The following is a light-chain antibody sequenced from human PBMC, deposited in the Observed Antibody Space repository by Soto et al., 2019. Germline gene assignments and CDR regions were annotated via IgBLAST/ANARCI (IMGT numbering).Light chain of an antibody. Sequence: EIVMTQSPATLSVSPGERATLSCSASQSVNSKLDWYQQKPGQAPRLLVHDASTRATGIPVRFSGSGSGTEFTLTISSRQSEDFAVYYCQQKNNLPLVVGGGTKVEIK. CDR3: QQKNNLPLV. CDR2: DAS. CDR1: QSVNSK. J-gene: IGKJ4*01. V-gene: IGKV3-15*01.